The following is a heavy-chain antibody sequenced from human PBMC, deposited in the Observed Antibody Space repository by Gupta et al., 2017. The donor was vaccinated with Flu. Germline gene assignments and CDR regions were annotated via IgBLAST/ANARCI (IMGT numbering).Heavy chain of an antibody. Sequence: QITLKESGPTLVKPTQTLTLTCIFSGFSLSTSGEGVGWIRQPPGKALEWLAVIYWDDDKRHSPSLKSRLTITKDPSKNQVVLKMTNMAPVDTATYDCAHSGCSAPHDVFDIWGQGTMVTVSS. J-gene: IGHJ3*02. CDR3: AHSGCSAPHDVFDI. CDR2: IYWDDDK. CDR1: GFSLSTSGEG. V-gene: IGHV2-5*02. D-gene: IGHD2-15*01.